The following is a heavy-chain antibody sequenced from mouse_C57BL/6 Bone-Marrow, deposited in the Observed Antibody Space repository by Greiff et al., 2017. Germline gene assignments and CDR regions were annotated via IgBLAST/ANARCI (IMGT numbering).Heavy chain of an antibody. CDR3: ARGYDYDYAVDY. Sequence: VQLQQSGPELVKPGASVKISCKASGYSFTDYNMNWVKQSNGKSLEWIGVINPNYGTTSYNQKFKGKATLTVDQSSSTAYMQLNSLTSEDAAVYKYARGYDYDYAVDYGGRGTAVTVTA. CDR1: GYSFTDYN. V-gene: IGHV1-39*01. D-gene: IGHD2-4*01. J-gene: IGHJ4*01. CDR2: INPNYGTT.